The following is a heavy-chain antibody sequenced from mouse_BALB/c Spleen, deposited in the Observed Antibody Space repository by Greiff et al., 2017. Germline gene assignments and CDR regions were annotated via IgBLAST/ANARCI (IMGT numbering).Heavy chain of an antibody. CDR1: GYSITSDYA. CDR3: ARGPYIYAMDY. CDR2: ISYSGST. V-gene: IGHV3-2*02. Sequence: EVQLQQSGPGLVKPSQSLSLTCTVTGYSITSDYAWNWIRQFPGNKLEWMGYISYSGSTSYNPSLKSRISITRDTSKNQFFLQLNSVTTEDTATYYCARGPYIYAMDYWGQGTSVTVSS. J-gene: IGHJ4*01.